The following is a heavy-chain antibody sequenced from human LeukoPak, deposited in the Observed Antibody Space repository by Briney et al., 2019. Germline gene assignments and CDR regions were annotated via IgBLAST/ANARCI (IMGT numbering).Heavy chain of an antibody. CDR2: ISGSGGST. CDR3: ATVGYSSWYTFDY. D-gene: IGHD6-13*01. V-gene: IGHV3-23*01. Sequence: GGSLRLSCAASGFTFSSYAMSWVRQAPGKGLEWASAISGSGGSTYYADSVKGRFTISRDNSKNTLYLQMNSLRAEDTAVYYCATVGYSSWYTFDYWGQGTLVTVSS. CDR1: GFTFSSYA. J-gene: IGHJ4*02.